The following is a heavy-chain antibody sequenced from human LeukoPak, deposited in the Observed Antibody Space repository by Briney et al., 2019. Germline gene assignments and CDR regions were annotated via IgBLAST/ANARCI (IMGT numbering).Heavy chain of an antibody. CDR2: IRYNGSNN. V-gene: IGHV3-30*02. CDR3: AKEIGAASTSDFQH. CDR1: GFTFSSYG. D-gene: IGHD2-15*01. Sequence: GGSLRLSCAASGFTFSSYGMHWVRQAPGKGLEWVGFIRYNGSNNYYADSVKDRFTISRDNSKNTPYLQMNSLRAEDTAVYYCAKEIGAASTSDFQHWGQGTLVTVSS. J-gene: IGHJ1*01.